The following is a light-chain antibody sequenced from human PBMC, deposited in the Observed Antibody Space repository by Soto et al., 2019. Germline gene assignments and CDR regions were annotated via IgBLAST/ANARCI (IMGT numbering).Light chain of an antibody. Sequence: EIVMTQSPATLSVSPGERATLSCRASQSVSTNLAWYQQKPGQAPRLLIYDASTRATGIPARFSGSGSGTEFTLTISSPQSEDFAVYYCQQYDNWPSTFGGGTKVEIK. CDR3: QQYDNWPST. CDR2: DAS. CDR1: QSVSTN. V-gene: IGKV3-15*01. J-gene: IGKJ4*01.